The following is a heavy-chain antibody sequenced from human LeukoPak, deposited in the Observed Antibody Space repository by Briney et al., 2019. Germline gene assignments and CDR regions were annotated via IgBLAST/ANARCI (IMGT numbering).Heavy chain of an antibody. CDR3: ARNRAYSISGGDAFGL. D-gene: IGHD6-6*01. Sequence: SETLSLTCTVSGGSVSSNFWSWIRQPPGKGLECIGYIDDGGSTNYNPSLKSRATISLDTSKNQFSLRMTSVTAADTAVYYCARNRAYSISGGDAFGLWGQGTMVTVSS. J-gene: IGHJ3*01. CDR1: GGSVSSNF. CDR2: IDDGGST. V-gene: IGHV4-59*02.